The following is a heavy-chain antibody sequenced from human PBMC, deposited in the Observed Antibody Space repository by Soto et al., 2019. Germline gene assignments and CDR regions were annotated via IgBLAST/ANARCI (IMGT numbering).Heavy chain of an antibody. CDR1: GFTFSGSA. CDR2: IRSKANSYAT. Sequence: GGSLRLSCAASGFTFSGSAMHWVRQASGKGLEWVGRIRSKANSYATAYAASVKGRFTISRDDSKNTAYLQMNSLKTEDTAVYYCTTDNASYGDHLVLGWYFDLWGRGTLVTVSS. J-gene: IGHJ2*01. CDR3: TTDNASYGDHLVLGWYFDL. D-gene: IGHD4-17*01. V-gene: IGHV3-73*01.